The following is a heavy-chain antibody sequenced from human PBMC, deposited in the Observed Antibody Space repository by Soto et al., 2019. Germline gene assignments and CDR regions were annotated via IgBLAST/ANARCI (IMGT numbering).Heavy chain of an antibody. Sequence: PGGSLRLSCAASGFTFSSYAMSWVRQAPGKGLEWVSGLSGSGGTTYYADSVKGRFTISRDNSKNTLYLQINSLRAEDTAVYYCAKTQIAVARYYYYGMDVWGQRTTVTVSS. D-gene: IGHD6-19*01. CDR2: LSGSGGTT. CDR1: GFTFSSYA. J-gene: IGHJ6*02. V-gene: IGHV3-23*01. CDR3: AKTQIAVARYYYYGMDV.